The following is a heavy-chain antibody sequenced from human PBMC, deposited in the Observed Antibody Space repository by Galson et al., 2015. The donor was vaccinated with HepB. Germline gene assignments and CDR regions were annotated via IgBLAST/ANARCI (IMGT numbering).Heavy chain of an antibody. Sequence: SLRLSCAASGFTFSSYAMHWVRQAPGKGLEWVAVISYDGSNKYYADSVKGRFTISRDNSKNTLYLQMNSLRAEDTALYYCAREPSAGATWGQGTLVTVSS. CDR2: ISYDGSNK. CDR1: GFTFSSYA. V-gene: IGHV3-30*04. J-gene: IGHJ4*02. CDR3: AREPSAGAT. D-gene: IGHD4/OR15-4a*01.